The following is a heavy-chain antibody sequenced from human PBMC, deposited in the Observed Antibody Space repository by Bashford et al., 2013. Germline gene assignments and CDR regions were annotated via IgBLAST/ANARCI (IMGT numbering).Heavy chain of an antibody. CDR3: VKEGGGRPGADP. Sequence: VRQAPGKGLEWVSSISGPGGNTYYADSVKGRFTISRDNSKNMVYLKMNSLRVEDTAIYYCVKEGGGRPGADPWGPGILV. V-gene: IGHV3-23*01. J-gene: IGHJ5*02. CDR2: ISGPGGNT. D-gene: IGHD1-26*01.